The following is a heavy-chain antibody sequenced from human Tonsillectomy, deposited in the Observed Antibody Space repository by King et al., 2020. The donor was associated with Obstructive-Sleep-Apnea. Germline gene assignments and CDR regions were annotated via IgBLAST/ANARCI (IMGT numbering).Heavy chain of an antibody. Sequence: VQLVESGGGVVQPGGSRRLSCVVSGFTFSTYSFHWVRQAPGEGLEWVALISFDGKNEHYADSVKGRFTISRDNSKNTLYLQMSSLRAEDTAVYYCAKEVGPRPIYLDYWGQGTLVTVSS. V-gene: IGHV3-30*04. CDR3: AKEVGPRPIYLDY. J-gene: IGHJ4*02. CDR1: GFTFSTYS. CDR2: ISFDGKNE.